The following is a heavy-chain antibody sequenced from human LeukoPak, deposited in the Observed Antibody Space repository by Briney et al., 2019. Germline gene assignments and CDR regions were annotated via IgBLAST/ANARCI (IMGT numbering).Heavy chain of an antibody. D-gene: IGHD5-18*01. CDR2: IIPILGIA. V-gene: IGHV1-69*04. J-gene: IGHJ6*02. CDR3: ASKSIEDSYGPGYHYYGMDV. CDR1: GGTFSSYA. Sequence: SVKVSCKASGGTFSSYAISWVRQAPGQGLEWMGRIIPILGIANYAQKFQGRVTITADKSTSTAYMELSSLRSEDTAIYYCASKSIEDSYGPGYHYYGMDVWGQGTTVTVSS.